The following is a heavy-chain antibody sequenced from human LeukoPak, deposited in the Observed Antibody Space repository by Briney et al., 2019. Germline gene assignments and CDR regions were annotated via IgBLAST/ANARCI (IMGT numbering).Heavy chain of an antibody. V-gene: IGHV3-30*02. D-gene: IGHD2-21*01. Sequence: GGSLRLSCAASGFTFSSYGMHWVRQAPGKGLEWVAFKRYDGSNKYYADSVKGRFTISRDNSKNTLYLQMNSLRAEDTAVYYCAKTYCGGDCPTTIDYWGQGTLVTVSS. CDR2: KRYDGSNK. CDR3: AKTYCGGDCPTTIDY. CDR1: GFTFSSYG. J-gene: IGHJ4*02.